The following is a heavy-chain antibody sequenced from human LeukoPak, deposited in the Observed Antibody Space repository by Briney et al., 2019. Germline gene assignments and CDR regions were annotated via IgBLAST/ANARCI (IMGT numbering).Heavy chain of an antibody. CDR1: GGSIRSTTYY. CDR3: AREDSGWYTYWYYYMDV. Sequence: SETLSLTCTVSGGSIRSTTYYWGWIRQPPGKGLEWIGSIYHSPSLMSRVTISVDTSKNQFSLKLTSVTAADTALYYCAREDSGWYTYWYYYMDVWGKGTTVTISS. CDR2: IYHS. D-gene: IGHD6-19*01. V-gene: IGHV4-39*07. J-gene: IGHJ6*03.